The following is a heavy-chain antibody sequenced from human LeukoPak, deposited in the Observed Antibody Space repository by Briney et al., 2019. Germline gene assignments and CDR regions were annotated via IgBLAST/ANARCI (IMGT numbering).Heavy chain of an antibody. Sequence: PGGSLRLSCAASGFTFSDYYMNWIRQAPGKGLEWVSSISSSSSYIYYADSVKGRFTISRDNAKNSLYLQMNSLRAEDTAVYYCARDSTQSIVGAEFDYWGQGTLVTVSS. CDR1: GFTFSDYY. J-gene: IGHJ4*02. D-gene: IGHD1-26*01. CDR2: ISSSSSYI. V-gene: IGHV3-21*01. CDR3: ARDSTQSIVGAEFDY.